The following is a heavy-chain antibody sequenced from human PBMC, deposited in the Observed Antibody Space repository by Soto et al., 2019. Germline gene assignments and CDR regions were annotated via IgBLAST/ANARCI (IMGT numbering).Heavy chain of an antibody. Sequence: QVQLVESGGGVVQPGRSLRLSCVASGFTFSSFGMHWVRQAPGKGLEWVAVISYDGSSKYYIDSVKGRFTISRDNSKSTLYLQMTSLRAEDTAVYYCAKAGVPVTVEESLGDLDVWGQGTTVTVSS. CDR2: ISYDGSSK. J-gene: IGHJ6*02. CDR3: AKAGVPVTVEESLGDLDV. CDR1: GFTFSSFG. V-gene: IGHV3-30*18. D-gene: IGHD2-2*01.